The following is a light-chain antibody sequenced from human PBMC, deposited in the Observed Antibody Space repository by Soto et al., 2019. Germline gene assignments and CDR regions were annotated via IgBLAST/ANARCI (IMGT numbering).Light chain of an antibody. CDR2: DAS. V-gene: IGKV3-11*01. J-gene: IGKJ5*01. CDR1: QSVSSY. CDR3: QLYSRSPRQIT. Sequence: EIVLTQSPATRSWSPGESATLSSRAIQSVSSYLAWYQQKPGQAPRLLIYDASNRATGIPARFSGSGSGTDFTLTISRLEPEDFAVYYCQLYSRSPRQITFGQGTRLEIK.